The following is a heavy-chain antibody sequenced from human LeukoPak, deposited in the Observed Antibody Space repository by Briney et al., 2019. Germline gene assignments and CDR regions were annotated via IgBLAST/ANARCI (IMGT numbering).Heavy chain of an antibody. CDR1: GGSISSSSYY. V-gene: IGHV4-39*07. CDR3: ARAETSGDCRGFDY. J-gene: IGHJ4*02. D-gene: IGHD2-21*02. CDR2: IYYSGST. Sequence: SETLSLTCTVSGGSISSSSYYWGWIRQPPGKGLEWIGSIYYSGSTYYNPSLKSRVTISVDTSKNQFSLKLSSVTAADTAVYYCARAETSGDCRGFDYWGQGTLVTVSS.